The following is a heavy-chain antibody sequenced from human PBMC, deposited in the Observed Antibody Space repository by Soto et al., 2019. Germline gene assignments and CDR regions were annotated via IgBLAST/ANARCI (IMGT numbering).Heavy chain of an antibody. D-gene: IGHD3-22*01. CDR2: ISGSGGST. CDR3: AKRRHYYDSSGPFDY. V-gene: IGHV3-23*01. J-gene: IGHJ4*02. CDR1: GFTFSSYA. Sequence: VQLLESGGGLVQPGGSLRLSCAASGFTFSSYAMSWVRQAPGKGLEWVSGISGSGGSTYYADSVKGRFTISRDKSKNTLYLQMNSLRAEDTAVYYCAKRRHYYDSSGPFDYWGQGTLVTVSS.